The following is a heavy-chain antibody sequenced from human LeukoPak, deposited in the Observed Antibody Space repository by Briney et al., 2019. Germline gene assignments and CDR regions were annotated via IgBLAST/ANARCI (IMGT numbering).Heavy chain of an antibody. V-gene: IGHV3-66*01. CDR3: ARDRGEDYGSGKGYYYYYGMDV. CDR2: IYSGGST. D-gene: IGHD3-10*01. CDR1: GFTVSSNY. J-gene: IGHJ6*02. Sequence: GGSLRLSCAASGFTVSSNYMSWVRQAPGKGLEWVSVIYSGGSTYYADSVKGRFTISRDNSKNTLYLQMNSLRAEDTAVYYCARDRGEDYGSGKGYYYYYGMDVWGQGTTVTVSS.